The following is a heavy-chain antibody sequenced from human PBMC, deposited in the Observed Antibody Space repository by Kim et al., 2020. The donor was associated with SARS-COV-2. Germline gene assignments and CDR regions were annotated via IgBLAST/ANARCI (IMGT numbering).Heavy chain of an antibody. CDR3: ARRRYYYDSSAEAAFDI. V-gene: IGHV5-10-1*01. CDR2: IDPSDSYT. D-gene: IGHD3-22*01. J-gene: IGHJ3*02. Sequence: GESLKISCKGSGYSFTSYWISWVRQMPGKGLEWMGRIDPSDSYTNYSPSFQGHVTISADKSISTAYLQWSSLKASDTAMYYCARRRYYYDSSAEAAFDIWGQGTMVTVSS. CDR1: GYSFTSYW.